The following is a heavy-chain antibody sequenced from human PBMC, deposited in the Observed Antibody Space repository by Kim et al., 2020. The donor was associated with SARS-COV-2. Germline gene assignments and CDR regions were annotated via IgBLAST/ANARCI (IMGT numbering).Heavy chain of an antibody. Sequence: ASVKVSCKASGYTFTGYYMHWVRQAPGQGLEWMGWINPNSGGTNYAQKFQGWVTMTRDTSISTAYMELSRLRSDDTAVYYCARGHQINHYDYVWGSYRLIVPFDYWGQGTLVTVSS. CDR1: GYTFTGYY. D-gene: IGHD3-16*02. CDR2: INPNSGGT. CDR3: ARGHQINHYDYVWGSYRLIVPFDY. J-gene: IGHJ4*02. V-gene: IGHV1-2*04.